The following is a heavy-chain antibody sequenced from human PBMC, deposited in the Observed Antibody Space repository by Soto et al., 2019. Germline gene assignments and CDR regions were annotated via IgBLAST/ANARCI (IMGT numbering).Heavy chain of an antibody. J-gene: IGHJ6*03. Sequence: TLSLTCTVSGGSISSGGYYWSWIRQHPGKGLEWIGYIYYSGSTYYNPSLKSRVTISVDTSKNQFSLKLSSVTAADTAVYYCARGGGNHFLYYYYYYYMDVWGKGTTVTVSS. CDR1: GGSISSGGYY. V-gene: IGHV4-31*03. CDR3: ARGGGNHFLYYYYYYYMDV. CDR2: IYYSGST. D-gene: IGHD5-12*01.